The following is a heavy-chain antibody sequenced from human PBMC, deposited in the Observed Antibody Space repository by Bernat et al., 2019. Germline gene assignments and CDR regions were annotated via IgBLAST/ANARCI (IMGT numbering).Heavy chain of an antibody. Sequence: QVQLVESGGGVVQPGRSLRLSCAASGFTFSSYAMHWVRQAPGKGLEWVAVISYDGSNKYYADSVKGRFTISRDNSKNTLYLQMNSLRAEDTAVYYCARDARYDYIWGSYRISYYFDYWGQGTLVTVSS. CDR2: ISYDGSNK. CDR3: ARDARYDYIWGSYRISYYFDY. V-gene: IGHV3-30*01. D-gene: IGHD3-16*02. J-gene: IGHJ4*02. CDR1: GFTFSSYA.